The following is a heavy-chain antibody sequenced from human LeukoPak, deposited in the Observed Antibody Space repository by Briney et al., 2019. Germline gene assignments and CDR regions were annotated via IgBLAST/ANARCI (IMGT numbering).Heavy chain of an antibody. CDR2: IIPILGIA. V-gene: IGHV1-69*04. D-gene: IGHD5-24*01. CDR3: ARDRSRRDGDKRDY. J-gene: IGHJ4*02. Sequence: SVKGSCKASGGTFSSYNISWVRQAPGQGLEWMGRIIPILGIANYAQKFQGRVTITADKSTSTAYMELSSLRSEDTAVYYCARDRSRRDGDKRDYWGQGTLVTVS. CDR1: GGTFSSYN.